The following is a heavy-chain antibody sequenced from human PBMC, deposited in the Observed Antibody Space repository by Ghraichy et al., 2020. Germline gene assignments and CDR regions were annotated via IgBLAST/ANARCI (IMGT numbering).Heavy chain of an antibody. CDR3: ARGSGGYDFWSGYLYYFDY. V-gene: IGHV4-30-2*01. CDR2: IYHSGST. D-gene: IGHD3-3*01. Sequence: SETLSLTCAVSGGSISSGGYSWSWIRQPPGKGLEWIGYIYHSGSTYYNPSLKSRVTISVDRSKNQFSLKLSSVTAADTAVYYCARGSGGYDFWSGYLYYFDYWGQGTLVTVSS. CDR1: GGSISSGGYS. J-gene: IGHJ4*02.